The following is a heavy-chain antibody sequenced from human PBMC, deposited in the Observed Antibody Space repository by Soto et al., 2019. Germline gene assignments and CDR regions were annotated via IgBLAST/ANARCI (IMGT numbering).Heavy chain of an antibody. CDR1: GGSFSGYY. CDR3: ARVRITIFGVVITPFDY. V-gene: IGHV4-34*01. J-gene: IGHJ4*02. D-gene: IGHD3-3*01. CDR2: INHSGST. Sequence: LSLTCAVYGGSFSGYYWSWIRQPPGKGLEWIGEINHSGSTNYNPSLKSRVTISVDTSKNQFSLKLSSVTAADTAVYYCARVRITIFGVVITPFDYWGQGTLVTVSS.